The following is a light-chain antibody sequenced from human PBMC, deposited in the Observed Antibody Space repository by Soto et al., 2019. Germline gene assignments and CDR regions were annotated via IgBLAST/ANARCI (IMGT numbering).Light chain of an antibody. V-gene: IGKV2-30*01. Sequence: DVVMTQSPLSLPVTLGQPASISCKSTQGLVYSDGNIYLNWFHLRPGQSPRRLIHKISDRDSGVPDRFSGSGSGTDFTLEISRVEAEDVGIYYCMQGTHWPFTFGQGTKLEIK. CDR1: QGLVYSDGNIY. CDR2: KIS. J-gene: IGKJ2*01. CDR3: MQGTHWPFT.